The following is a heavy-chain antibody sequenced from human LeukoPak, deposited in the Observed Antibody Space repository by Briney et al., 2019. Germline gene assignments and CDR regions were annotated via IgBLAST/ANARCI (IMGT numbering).Heavy chain of an antibody. V-gene: IGHV1-2*06. CDR3: ARVPSPIAAAGIY. CDR2: INPNSGGT. J-gene: IGHJ4*02. Sequence: ASVKVSCKASGYTFTGYYMHWVRQAPGQGLEWMGRINPNSGGTNYAQKFQGRVTMTRDTSISTAYMELSRLRSDDTAVYYCARVPSPIAAAGIYWGQGTLVTVSS. D-gene: IGHD6-13*01. CDR1: GYTFTGYY.